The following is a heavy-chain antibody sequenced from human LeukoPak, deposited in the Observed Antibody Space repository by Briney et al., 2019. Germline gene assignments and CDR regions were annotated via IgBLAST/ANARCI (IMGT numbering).Heavy chain of an antibody. CDR2: ISSSSSQI. CDR3: FSGSPPNYYGSGSYRANHDL. D-gene: IGHD3-10*01. CDR1: GFIFSTFN. V-gene: IGHV3-21*01. Sequence: GGSLRLSCAASGFIFSTFNMNWVRQAPGKGLEWVSSISSSSSQISYADSVRGRFSISRDNAKNLLYLQMKSLRADDTAVYYCFSGSPPNYYGSGSYRANHDLWGQGTLVTVSS. J-gene: IGHJ4*02.